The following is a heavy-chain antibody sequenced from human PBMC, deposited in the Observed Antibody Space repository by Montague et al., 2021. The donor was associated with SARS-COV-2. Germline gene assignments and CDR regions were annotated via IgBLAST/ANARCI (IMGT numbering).Heavy chain of an antibody. V-gene: IGHV3-21*04. J-gene: IGHJ4*02. CDR3: TRDFDWGSGC. Sequence: PRLSCAASGFTFSSYSMNWVRQAPGKGLEWVSSISSSSSYIYYADSVKGRFTISRDNAKDTVYLQMTSLRAEDTAMYYCTRDFDWGSGCWGQGTLVTVSS. D-gene: IGHD3-9*01. CDR2: ISSSSSYI. CDR1: GFTFSSYS.